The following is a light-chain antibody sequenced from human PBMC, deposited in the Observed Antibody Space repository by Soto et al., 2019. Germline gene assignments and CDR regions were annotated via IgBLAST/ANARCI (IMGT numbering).Light chain of an antibody. CDR3: QQSYGTPIT. V-gene: IGKV1-39*01. J-gene: IGKJ5*01. CDR1: QNINTY. Sequence: DIQLTQSPSFLSASVGDRVTITCLASQNINTYLNWYQQKPGKAPNLLIYVASSLQSEVPSRFSGSGSGTDFTLTITSLQPEDFATYYCQQSYGTPITFGQGTRLEIK. CDR2: VAS.